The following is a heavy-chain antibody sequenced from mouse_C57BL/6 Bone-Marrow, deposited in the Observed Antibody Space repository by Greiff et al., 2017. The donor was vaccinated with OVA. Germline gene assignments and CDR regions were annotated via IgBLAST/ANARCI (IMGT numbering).Heavy chain of an antibody. V-gene: IGHV1-81*01. Sequence: LVESGAELARPGASVKLSCKASGYTFTSYGISWVKQRTGQGLEWIGEIYPRSGNTYYNEKFKGKATLTADKSSSTAYMEIRSLTSEDSAVYFCARGGLRRLDYWGQGTTLTVSS. D-gene: IGHD2-4*01. CDR3: ARGGLRRLDY. CDR1: GYTFTSYG. J-gene: IGHJ2*01. CDR2: IYPRSGNT.